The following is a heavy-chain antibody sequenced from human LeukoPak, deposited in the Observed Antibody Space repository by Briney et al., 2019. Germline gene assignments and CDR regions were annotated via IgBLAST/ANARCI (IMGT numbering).Heavy chain of an antibody. D-gene: IGHD6-13*01. J-gene: IGHJ1*01. CDR1: GFTFSNYN. CDR3: ARDLGAAAEYFQH. Sequence: GGSLRLSCAASGFTFSNYNMNWVRQAPGKGLEWVSSISSSRSYISYADSVKGRFTISRDNAKNSLYLQMNSLRAEDTAVYYCARDLGAAAEYFQHWGRGTLVTVSS. V-gene: IGHV3-21*01. CDR2: ISSSRSYI.